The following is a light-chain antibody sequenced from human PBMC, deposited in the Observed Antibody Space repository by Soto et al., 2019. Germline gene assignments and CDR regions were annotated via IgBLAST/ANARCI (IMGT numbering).Light chain of an antibody. Sequence: EIVMTQSPATLSVSPGERATLSCRASQSVSSYLAWYQQKPGQAPRLLSYGASSRATGIPDRFSGSGSGTDFTLTISRLEPEDFAVYYCQQYGSSPLTFGGGTKVDIK. J-gene: IGKJ4*01. CDR2: GAS. V-gene: IGKV3-20*01. CDR1: QSVSSY. CDR3: QQYGSSPLT.